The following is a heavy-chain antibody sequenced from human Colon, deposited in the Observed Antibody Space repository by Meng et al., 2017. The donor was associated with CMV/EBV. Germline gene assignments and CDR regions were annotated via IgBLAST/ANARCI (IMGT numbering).Heavy chain of an antibody. V-gene: IGHV1-2*04. CDR2: INPNSGGT. CDR3: ARDSDFARFDP. CDR1: GYTFTGNS. J-gene: IGHJ5*02. Sequence: SCKASGYTFTGNSIHWVRQAPGQGLEWMGWINPNSGGTHYPQKFRGWVTMTRDTSITTAYMELSRLKFDDTAIYYCARDSDFARFDPWGQGTLVTVSS. D-gene: IGHD3-10*01.